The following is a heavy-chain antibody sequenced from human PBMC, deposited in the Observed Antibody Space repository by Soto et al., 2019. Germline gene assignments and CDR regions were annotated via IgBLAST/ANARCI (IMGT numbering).Heavy chain of an antibody. D-gene: IGHD2-8*02. CDR1: GGSISSSSYY. CDR2: VYYSGST. CDR3: ARQWSPRRSVAGGVDY. V-gene: IGHV4-39*01. J-gene: IGHJ4*02. Sequence: QLQLQESGPGLVKPSETLSLTCTVSGGSISSSSYYWGWIRQSPGKGLEWIANVYYSGSTYYNPSLKSRVTVSVDLSKNEVSMKLSSVTAADTAVYYCARQWSPRRSVAGGVDYWGQGALVAVSS.